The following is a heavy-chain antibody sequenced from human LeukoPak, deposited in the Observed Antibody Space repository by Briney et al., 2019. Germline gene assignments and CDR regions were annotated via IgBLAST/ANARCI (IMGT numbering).Heavy chain of an antibody. J-gene: IGHJ4*02. V-gene: IGHV4-30-2*01. Sequence: SETLSLTCTVSGGSISSGGYYWSWIRQPPGKGLEWIGYIYHSGSTYYNPSLKSRVTISVDRSKNQFSLKLSSVTAADTAVYYCARAHDYGPDYWGQGTLVTVSS. CDR1: GGSISSGGYY. CDR2: IYHSGST. CDR3: ARAHDYGPDY. D-gene: IGHD4-17*01.